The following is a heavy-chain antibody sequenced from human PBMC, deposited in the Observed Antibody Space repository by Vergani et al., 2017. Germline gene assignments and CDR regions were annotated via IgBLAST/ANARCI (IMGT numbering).Heavy chain of an antibody. D-gene: IGHD3-22*01. V-gene: IGHV4-59*01. Sequence: QVQLQESGPGLVKPSETLSLTCTVSGDSISSYYWSWIRQPPGKGLEWIGYIYYSGSTNYNPSLKSRVTISVDTSKNQFSLKLSSVTAADTAVYYCARDSYYYDSSGYRYFDLWGRGTLVTVSS. CDR1: GDSISSYY. CDR3: ARDSYYYDSSGYRYFDL. J-gene: IGHJ2*01. CDR2: IYYSGST.